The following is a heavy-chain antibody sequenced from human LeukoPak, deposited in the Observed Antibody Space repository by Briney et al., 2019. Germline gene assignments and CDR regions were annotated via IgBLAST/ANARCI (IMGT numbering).Heavy chain of an antibody. Sequence: PSETLSLTCAVYGGSFSGYYWGWIRQPPGEGLEWIGSIYHSGSTYYNPSLKSRVTISVDTSKNQFSLKLSSVTAADTAVYYCARDPIDCSGGSCYSDNWFDPWGQGTLVTVSS. CDR2: IYHSGST. CDR1: GGSFSGYY. CDR3: ARDPIDCSGGSCYSDNWFDP. D-gene: IGHD2-15*01. V-gene: IGHV4-38-2*02. J-gene: IGHJ5*02.